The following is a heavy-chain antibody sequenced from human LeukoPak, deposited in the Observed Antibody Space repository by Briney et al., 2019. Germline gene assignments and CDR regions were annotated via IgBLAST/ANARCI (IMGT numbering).Heavy chain of an antibody. J-gene: IGHJ5*02. Sequence: SVKVSCKASGGTVSSYAISWVRQAPGQGLEWMGRIIPILGIANYAKKFQGRVTITSDKSTNTDYIELSSLRSEDTAVYYCAPLSASENWFDPWGQGTLVTVSS. V-gene: IGHV1-69*04. CDR2: IIPILGIA. CDR1: GGTVSSYA. CDR3: APLSASENWFDP.